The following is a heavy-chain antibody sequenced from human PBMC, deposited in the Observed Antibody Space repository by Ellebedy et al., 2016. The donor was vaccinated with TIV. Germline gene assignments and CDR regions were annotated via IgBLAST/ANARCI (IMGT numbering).Heavy chain of an antibody. CDR1: GFTFSSYG. CDR3: ARGPRDGYNFLPDY. V-gene: IGHV3-33*01. CDR2: IWYDGSNK. J-gene: IGHJ4*02. Sequence: GGSLRLSXAASGFTFSSYGMHWVRQAPGKGLEWVAAIWYDGSNKYYADSVKGRFTISRDNSKNTLYLQMNSLRAEDTAVYYCARGPRDGYNFLPDYWGQGTLVTVSS. D-gene: IGHD5-24*01.